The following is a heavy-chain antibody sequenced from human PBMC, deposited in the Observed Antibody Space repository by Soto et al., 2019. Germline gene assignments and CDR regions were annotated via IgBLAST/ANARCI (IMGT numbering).Heavy chain of an antibody. CDR3: AKDKDDYGDYVLDY. V-gene: IGHV3-9*01. CDR2: ISWNSGSI. D-gene: IGHD4-17*01. J-gene: IGHJ4*02. Sequence: EVQLVESGGGLVQPGRSLRLSCAASGFTFDDYAMHWVRQAPGKGLEWVSGISWNSGSIGYADSVKGRFTISRDNAKNSLYLQMNSLRAEDTALYYCAKDKDDYGDYVLDYWGQGTLVTVSS. CDR1: GFTFDDYA.